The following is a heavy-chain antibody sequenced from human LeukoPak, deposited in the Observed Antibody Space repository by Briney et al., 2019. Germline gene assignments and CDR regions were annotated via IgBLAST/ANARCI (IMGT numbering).Heavy chain of an antibody. V-gene: IGHV3-11*04. CDR1: GLPFSAYY. Sequence: GGSLGSSVAAPGLPFSAYYRGWIRQAPGKGLEWVSYISSDSNKIYYADSVKGRFTISRDNAKNSLYLQMNSLRAEDTAVYYCAGEHIAAQNYWGQGTLVTVSS. CDR3: AGEHIAAQNY. D-gene: IGHD6-6*01. CDR2: ISSDSNKI. J-gene: IGHJ4*02.